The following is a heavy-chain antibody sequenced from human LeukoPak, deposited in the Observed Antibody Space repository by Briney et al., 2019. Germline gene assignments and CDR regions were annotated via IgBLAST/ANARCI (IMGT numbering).Heavy chain of an antibody. CDR1: GGSISSGDSY. V-gene: IGHV4-31*03. CDR2: IYYSGTT. D-gene: IGHD2-15*01. CDR3: ARNGYCSGGSCYSNNAFDI. Sequence: SETLSLTCTVSGGSISSGDSYWSWIRQLPGKGLGWIGYIYYSGTTYYNPSRKSRITISVDTSKNQFSLKLSSVTAADTAVYYCARNGYCSGGSCYSNNAFDIWGQGTMVTVSS. J-gene: IGHJ3*02.